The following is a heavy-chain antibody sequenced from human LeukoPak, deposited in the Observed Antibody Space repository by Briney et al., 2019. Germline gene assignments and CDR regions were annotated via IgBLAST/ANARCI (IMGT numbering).Heavy chain of an antibody. V-gene: IGHV3-23*01. CDR2: ISGSGGNT. CDR3: AKGTYDDFWSGYYGY. Sequence: PGGSLRLSCAASGFTFSSYAMSWVRQAAGKGLEWVSAISGSGGNTYYADSVKGRFTISRDNSKNTLYLQMNSLRAEDTAVYYCAKGTYDDFWSGYYGYWGQGTLVTVSS. CDR1: GFTFSSYA. D-gene: IGHD3-3*01. J-gene: IGHJ4*02.